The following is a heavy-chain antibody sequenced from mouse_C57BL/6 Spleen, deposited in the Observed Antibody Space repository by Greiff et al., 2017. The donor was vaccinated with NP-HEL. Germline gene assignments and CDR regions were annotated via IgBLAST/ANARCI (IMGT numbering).Heavy chain of an antibody. J-gene: IGHJ4*01. D-gene: IGHD1-1*01. CDR3: ARDCDYGSRYEDAMDY. CDR2: ISDGGSYT. V-gene: IGHV5-4*01. CDR1: GFTFSSYA. Sequence: DVQLVESGGGLVKPGGSLKLSCAASGFTFSSYAMSWVRQTPEKRLEWVATISDGGSYTYYPDNVKGRFTISRDNAKNNLYLQMSHLKSEVTAIYYCARDCDYGSRYEDAMDYWGQGTSVTVSS.